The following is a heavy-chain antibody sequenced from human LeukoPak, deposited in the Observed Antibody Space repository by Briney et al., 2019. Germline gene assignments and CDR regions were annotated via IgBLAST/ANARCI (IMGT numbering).Heavy chain of an antibody. CDR3: ARGLRVVVPAAGRYYYYYGMDV. Sequence: SETLSLTCTVSGGSISSYYWSWIRQPPGKGLEWIGYIYYSGSTNYNPSLKSRVTISVDTSKNQFSLKLSSVTAADTAVYYCARGLRVVVPAAGRYYYYYGMDVWGQGTTVTVSS. CDR2: IYYSGST. D-gene: IGHD2-2*01. CDR1: GGSISSYY. V-gene: IGHV4-59*12. J-gene: IGHJ6*02.